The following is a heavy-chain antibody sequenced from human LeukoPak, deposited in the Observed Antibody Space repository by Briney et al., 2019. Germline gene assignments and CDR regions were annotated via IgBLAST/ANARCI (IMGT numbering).Heavy chain of an antibody. D-gene: IGHD2-15*01. V-gene: IGHV3-48*01. CDR2: ISSSSSTI. Sequence: GGSLRLSCAASGFTFSSYSMNWVRQAPGKGLEWVSYISSSSSTIYYADSVKGRFTISRDNAKNSLYLQMNSLRAEDTAVYYSARGVTAAANDYWGQGTPVTVSS. J-gene: IGHJ4*02. CDR3: ARGVTAAANDY. CDR1: GFTFSSYS.